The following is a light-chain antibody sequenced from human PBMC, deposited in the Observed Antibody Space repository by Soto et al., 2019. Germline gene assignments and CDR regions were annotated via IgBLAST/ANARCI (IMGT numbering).Light chain of an antibody. J-gene: IGKJ2*01. CDR3: QQYGSSSYT. CDR1: QSISSSY. Sequence: EIVLTQSPGTLSLSPGERATLSCRASQSISSSYLAWYQQKPGQAPRLLIYAASSRATGIPDRFSGSGSGTDFTLASSRLEPEDCAVDYCQQYGSSSYTFGQGTQLEIK. V-gene: IGKV3-20*01. CDR2: AAS.